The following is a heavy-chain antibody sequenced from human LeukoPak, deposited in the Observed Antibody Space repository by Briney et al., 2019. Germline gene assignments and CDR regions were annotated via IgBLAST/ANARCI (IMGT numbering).Heavy chain of an antibody. D-gene: IGHD6-13*01. CDR2: ISGSGGST. CDR3: AKLIAAANPLDY. Sequence: GASLRLSCAASGFTFSSYAMSRVRQAPGKGLEWVSAISGSGGSTYYADSVKGRFTISRDNSKNTLYLQMNSLRAEDTAVYYCAKLIAAANPLDYWGQGTLVTVSS. J-gene: IGHJ4*02. V-gene: IGHV3-23*01. CDR1: GFTFSSYA.